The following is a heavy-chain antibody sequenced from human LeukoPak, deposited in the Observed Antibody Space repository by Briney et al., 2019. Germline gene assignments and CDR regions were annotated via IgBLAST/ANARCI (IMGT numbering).Heavy chain of an antibody. J-gene: IGHJ6*03. V-gene: IGHV4-39*07. Sequence: SETLSLTCTVSGGSISSSSYYWGWIRQPPGKGLEWIGEIYHSGSTNYNPSLKSRVTISVDKSKNQFSLKLSSVTAADTAVYYCATAWDSNSWNPGYYSYMDVWGKGTTVIISS. CDR3: ATAWDSNSWNPGYYSYMDV. CDR2: IYHSGST. CDR1: GGSISSSSYY. D-gene: IGHD6-13*01.